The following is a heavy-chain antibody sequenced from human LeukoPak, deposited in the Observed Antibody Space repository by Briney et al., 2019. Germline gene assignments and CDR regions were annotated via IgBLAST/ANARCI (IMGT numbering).Heavy chain of an antibody. V-gene: IGHV3-23*01. D-gene: IGHD6-19*01. Sequence: PGGSLRLSCAASGFTLSSYAMSWVRQAPGKGLEWVSAISGSGGSTYYADSVKGRFTISRDNSKNTLYLQMNSLRAEDTAVYYCAKDPYSSGWYYFDYWGQGTLVTVSS. J-gene: IGHJ4*02. CDR1: GFTLSSYA. CDR3: AKDPYSSGWYYFDY. CDR2: ISGSGGST.